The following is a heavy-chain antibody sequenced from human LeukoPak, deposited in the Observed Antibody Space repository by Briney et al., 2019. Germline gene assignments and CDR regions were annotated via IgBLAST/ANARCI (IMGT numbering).Heavy chain of an antibody. CDR1: GFTFSSYA. CDR2: ISSNGGST. V-gene: IGHV3-64D*06. Sequence: PGGSLRLSCAASGFTFSSYAMHWVRQAPGKGLEYVSAISSNGGSTYYADSVKGRFTISRDNSKNTLYLQMSSLRAEDTAVYYCVKDGGRNTAMAYFDYWGQGTLVTVSS. D-gene: IGHD5-18*01. CDR3: VKDGGRNTAMAYFDY. J-gene: IGHJ4*02.